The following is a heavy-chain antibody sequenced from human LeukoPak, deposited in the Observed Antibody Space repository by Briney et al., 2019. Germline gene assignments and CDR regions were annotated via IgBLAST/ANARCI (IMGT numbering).Heavy chain of an antibody. CDR2: IIPIFGTA. CDR3: AKEFGQQLVTRYYYYGMDV. J-gene: IGHJ6*02. CDR1: GGTFSSYA. D-gene: IGHD6-13*01. V-gene: IGHV1-69*05. Sequence: ASVKVSCKASGGTFSSYAISWVRQAPGQGLEWMGGIIPIFGTANYAQKFQGRVTITTDESTSTAYMELSSLRSEDTAVYYCAKEFGQQLVTRYYYYGMDVWGQGTTVTVSS.